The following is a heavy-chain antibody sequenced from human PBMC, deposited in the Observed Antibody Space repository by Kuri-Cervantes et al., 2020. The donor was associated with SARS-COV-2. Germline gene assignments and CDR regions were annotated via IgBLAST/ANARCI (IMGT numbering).Heavy chain of an antibody. CDR1: GGSISSGGYY. CDR2: IYHSGST. V-gene: IGHV4-30-2*01. J-gene: IGHJ4*02. Sequence: SETLSLTCTVSGGSISSGGYYWSWIRQPPGKGLEWIGYIYHSGSTYYNPSLKSRVTISVDRSKNQFSLKLSSVTAAETAVYYCARDTGLFGVVTNFDYWGQGTLVTVSS. D-gene: IGHD3-3*01. CDR3: ARDTGLFGVVTNFDY.